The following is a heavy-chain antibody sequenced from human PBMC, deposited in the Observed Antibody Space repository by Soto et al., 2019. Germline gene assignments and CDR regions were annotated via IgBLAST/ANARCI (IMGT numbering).Heavy chain of an antibody. Sequence: ASVKVSCKASGYTFTGYYMHWVRQAPGQGLEWMGWINPNSGGTNYAQKFQGRVTMTRDTSIGTAYMELSRLRSDDTAVYYCARYLPRYCSGGSCWSWFDPWGQGTLVTVSS. CDR2: INPNSGGT. V-gene: IGHV1-2*02. CDR1: GYTFTGYY. J-gene: IGHJ5*02. D-gene: IGHD2-15*01. CDR3: ARYLPRYCSGGSCWSWFDP.